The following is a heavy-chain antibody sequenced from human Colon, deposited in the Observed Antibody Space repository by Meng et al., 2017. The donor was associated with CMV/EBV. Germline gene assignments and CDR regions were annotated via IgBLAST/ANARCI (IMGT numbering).Heavy chain of an antibody. J-gene: IGHJ4*02. CDR1: VGTFRSYS. Sequence: SVKVSCKASVGTFRSYSISWLRQAPGQGPEWMGRISPALGLASYPQKFPDRITITADISTSTAYMELTTLRSDDTAVYYCARDVLWGSSSTYFDSWGQGTLVTVSS. CDR2: ISPALGLA. D-gene: IGHD6-6*01. V-gene: IGHV1-69*04. CDR3: ARDVLWGSSSTYFDS.